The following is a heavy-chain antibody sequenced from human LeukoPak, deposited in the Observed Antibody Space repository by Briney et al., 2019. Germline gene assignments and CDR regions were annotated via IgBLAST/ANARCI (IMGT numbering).Heavy chain of an antibody. D-gene: IGHD3-22*01. V-gene: IGHV4-34*01. Sequence: SETLSLTCAVYGGSFSGYYWSWIRQPPGKGLEWIGEINHSGSTNYNPSLKSRVTISVDTSKNQFSLKLSSVTAADTAAYYCARGIHSSGYYYVNYWGQGTLVTVSS. J-gene: IGHJ4*02. CDR2: INHSGST. CDR1: GGSFSGYY. CDR3: ARGIHSSGYYYVNY.